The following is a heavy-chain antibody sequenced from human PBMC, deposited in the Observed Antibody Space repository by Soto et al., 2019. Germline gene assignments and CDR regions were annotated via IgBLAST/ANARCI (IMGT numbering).Heavy chain of an antibody. CDR3: ARVFCGGNCYPNY. CDR2: IYYSGST. J-gene: IGHJ4*02. V-gene: IGHV4-31*03. Sequence: LSLTCTVSGGSISSGGYYWSWIRQHPGKGLEWIGYIYYSGSTYYNPSLKSRVTISLDTSKNQFSLKLSSVTAADTAVYYCARVFCGGNCYPNYWGQGTLVTVSS. D-gene: IGHD2-21*02. CDR1: GGSISSGGYY.